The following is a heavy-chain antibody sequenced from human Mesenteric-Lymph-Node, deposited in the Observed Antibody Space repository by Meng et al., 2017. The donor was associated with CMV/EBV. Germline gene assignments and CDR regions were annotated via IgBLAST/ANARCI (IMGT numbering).Heavy chain of an antibody. D-gene: IGHD5-24*01. CDR3: ARDQGGQLDY. CDR1: GGSITSSHW. V-gene: IGHV4-4*02. J-gene: IGHJ4*02. Sequence: LTCVVSGGSITSSHWWRWVRQPPGKGLEWIGEIYHSGSTNYNPSLKSRVTISVDKSKNQFSLNLSSVTAADTAVYYCARDQGGQLDYWGQGNLVTVSS. CDR2: IYHSGST.